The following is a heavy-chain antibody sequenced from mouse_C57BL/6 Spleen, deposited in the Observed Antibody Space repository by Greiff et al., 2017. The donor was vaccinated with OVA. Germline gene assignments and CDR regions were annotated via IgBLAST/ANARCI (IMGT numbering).Heavy chain of an antibody. Sequence: EVKLVESGGGLVKPGGSLKLSCAASGFTFSDYGMHWVRQAPEKGLAWVAYISSGSSTIYYADTVKGRFTISRDNAKNTLFLQMTSLRSEDTAMYYCARPEDAAWFAYWGQGTLVTVSA. CDR1: GFTFSDYG. V-gene: IGHV5-17*01. CDR2: ISSGSSTI. J-gene: IGHJ3*01. CDR3: ARPEDAAWFAY.